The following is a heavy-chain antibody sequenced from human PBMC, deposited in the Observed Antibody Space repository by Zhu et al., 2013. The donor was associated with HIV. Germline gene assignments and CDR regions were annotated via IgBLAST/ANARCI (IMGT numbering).Heavy chain of an antibody. J-gene: IGHJ4*02. CDR1: ADSFTDTY. CDR3: AGPLNDFWSGLGY. V-gene: IGHV1-8*03. CDR2: VNPTSGHA. D-gene: IGHD3-3*01. Sequence: QVQLVQSGAEVKKPGASVKISCRTSADSFTDTYLNWVRQVPGQGLEWMGWVNPTSGHAGYAQKFQGRVTITRNTSISTVYMELRSLRSDDTAIYYCAGPLNDFWSGLGYWGQGTLVTVSS.